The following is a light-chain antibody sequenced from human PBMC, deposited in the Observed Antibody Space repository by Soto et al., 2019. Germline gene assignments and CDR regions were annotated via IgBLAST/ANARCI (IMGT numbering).Light chain of an antibody. Sequence: VMPQSPATLSVSPGKRATLSCRTSHSVSSNLAWYQQKLGQVPRLLIYGASTRAAGIPARFSGSGSGTEFTLTISSPQSEDFAVYYCQQYYNWLSFGGGTKVHIK. J-gene: IGKJ4*01. V-gene: IGKV3-15*01. CDR1: HSVSSN. CDR2: GAS. CDR3: QQYYNWLS.